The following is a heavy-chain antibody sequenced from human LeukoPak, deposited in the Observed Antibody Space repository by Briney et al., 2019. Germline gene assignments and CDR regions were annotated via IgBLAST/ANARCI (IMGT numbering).Heavy chain of an antibody. D-gene: IGHD5-12*01. CDR2: INERGSST. CDR3: AGGRLVATSKAVAIDY. CDR1: GFTFSNSW. J-gene: IGHJ4*02. V-gene: IGHV3-74*01. Sequence: GGSLRLSCAASGFTFSNSWLHWVRQAPGKGLVWVSRINERGSSTSYADSVKGRFTISRDNAKNTLYLQMNNLRADDTVVYYCAGGRLVATSKAVAIDYWGQGTLVTVSS.